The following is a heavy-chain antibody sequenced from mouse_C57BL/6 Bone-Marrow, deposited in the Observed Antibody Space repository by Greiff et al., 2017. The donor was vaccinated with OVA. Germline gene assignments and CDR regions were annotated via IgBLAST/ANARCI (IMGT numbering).Heavy chain of an antibody. CDR1: GYTFTSYW. Sequence: QVQLQQPGAELVKPGASVKLSCKASGYTFTSYWMQWVKQRPGQGLEWIGEIDPSDSYTNYNQKFKGKATLTVDTSSSTAYMQLSSLTSEDSAVYYCARGGGTVVAPGWFAYWGQGTLVTVSA. CDR2: IDPSDSYT. CDR3: ARGGGTVVAPGWFAY. V-gene: IGHV1-50*01. D-gene: IGHD1-1*01. J-gene: IGHJ3*01.